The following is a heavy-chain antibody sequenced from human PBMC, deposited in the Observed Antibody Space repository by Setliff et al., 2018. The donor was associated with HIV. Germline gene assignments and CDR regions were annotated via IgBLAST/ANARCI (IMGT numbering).Heavy chain of an antibody. D-gene: IGHD3-9*01. CDR3: ARDLSISNPYYDILTGPGVY. CDR2: IIPNSGGT. J-gene: IGHJ4*02. CDR1: GYTFTAYY. Sequence: ASVKVSCKASGYTFTAYYIHWVRQAPGQGLEWMGRIIPNSGGTNYAQKFQGRVTMTRDTSISTAYMELSRLTSDDAAVYYCARDLSISNPYYDILTGPGVYWGQGTLVTVSS. V-gene: IGHV1-2*06.